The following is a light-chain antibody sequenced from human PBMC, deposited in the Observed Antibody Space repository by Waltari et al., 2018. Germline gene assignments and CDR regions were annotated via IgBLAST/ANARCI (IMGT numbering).Light chain of an antibody. CDR2: DAS. J-gene: IGKJ3*01. V-gene: IGKV3-11*01. CDR1: QTVSNY. Sequence: EVVLTQSPATLSLSPGEGATLSCGASQTVSNYLAWYQLKPGQAPRLLIYDASNRATGIPARFSGSGSGTDFTLTISSLEPEDFAVYYCQQSGGSPFTFGPGTTVDI. CDR3: QQSGGSPFT.